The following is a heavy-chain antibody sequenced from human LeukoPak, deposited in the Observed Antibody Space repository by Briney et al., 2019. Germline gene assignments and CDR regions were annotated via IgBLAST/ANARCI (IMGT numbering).Heavy chain of an antibody. J-gene: IGHJ5*02. V-gene: IGHV4-59*08. CDR2: IYYSGST. Sequence: KTSETLSLTCTVSGGAISSYYWSWIRRPPGKGLEWIGYIYYSGSTNYNPSLKSRVTISVDTSKNQFSLKLSSVTAADTAVYYCARRPTTVTTNWFDPWGKGTLVTVSS. D-gene: IGHD4-17*01. CDR3: ARRPTTVTTNWFDP. CDR1: GGAISSYY.